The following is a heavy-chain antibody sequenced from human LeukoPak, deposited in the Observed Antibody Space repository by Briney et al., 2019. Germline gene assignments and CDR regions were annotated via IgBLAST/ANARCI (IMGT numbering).Heavy chain of an antibody. J-gene: IGHJ5*02. CDR3: ARATTGEPYSWFDP. CDR2: IYYTGST. CDR1: GGSISSYY. Sequence: KPSETLSLTCTVSGGSISSYYWSWIRQPPGKGLEWIGYIYYTGSTNYNPSLRSRVTISVDTSKNQFSPKLSSVTAADTAVYYCARATTGEPYSWFDPWGQGTLVTVSS. D-gene: IGHD7-27*01. V-gene: IGHV4-59*01.